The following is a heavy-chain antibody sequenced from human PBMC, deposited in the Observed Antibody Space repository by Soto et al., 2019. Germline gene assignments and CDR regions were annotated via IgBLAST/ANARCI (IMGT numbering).Heavy chain of an antibody. Sequence: GASVKVSCKASGYTFTSCYMHWVRQAPGQGLEWMGIINPSGGSTSYAQKFQGRVTMTRDTSTSTVYMELSSLRSEDTAVYYCARGVERITMIVVVIASPLDAFDIWGQGTMVTVSS. V-gene: IGHV1-46*01. CDR3: ARGVERITMIVVVIASPLDAFDI. CDR1: GYTFTSCY. J-gene: IGHJ3*02. CDR2: INPSGGST. D-gene: IGHD3-22*01.